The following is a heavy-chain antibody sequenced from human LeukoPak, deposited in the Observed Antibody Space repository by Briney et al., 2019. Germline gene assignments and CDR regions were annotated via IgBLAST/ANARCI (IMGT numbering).Heavy chain of an antibody. J-gene: IGHJ4*02. CDR3: ASSYGDRDY. D-gene: IGHD4-17*01. CDR2: IYHSGST. CDR1: GGSISSGGYY. Sequence: SETLSLTCTVSGGSISSGGYYWSWIRQPPGKGLEWIGYIYHSGSTYYNPSLKSRVTISVDRSKNQFSLKLSSVTAADTAVYYCASSYGDRDYWGQGTLVTVSS. V-gene: IGHV4-30-2*01.